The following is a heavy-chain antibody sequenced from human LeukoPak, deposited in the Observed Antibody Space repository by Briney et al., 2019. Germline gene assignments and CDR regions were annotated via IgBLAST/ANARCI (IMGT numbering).Heavy chain of an antibody. CDR1: GSSFTSYW. Sequence: GASLQISCQGSGSSFTSYWIGWVRRLPGKGLEWMGIIYPGDSDTRYSPSFQGQVTISADKSISTAYLQWSSLKASDTAMYYCASHIDDYGDTVNPWGQGTLVTVSS. J-gene: IGHJ5*02. D-gene: IGHD4-17*01. V-gene: IGHV5-51*01. CDR3: ASHIDDYGDTVNP. CDR2: IYPGDSDT.